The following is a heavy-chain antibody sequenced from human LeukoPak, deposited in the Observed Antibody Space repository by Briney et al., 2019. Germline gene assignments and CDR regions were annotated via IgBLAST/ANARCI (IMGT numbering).Heavy chain of an antibody. Sequence: GESLKISCKGSGYSFTSYWIGWVRQMPGKGLEWMGIIYPGDSDTRYIPSFQGQVTISADKSISTAYLQWSSLKASDTAMYYCASPDYYDSSGYSPGVGYWGQGTLVTVSS. CDR1: GYSFTSYW. CDR3: ASPDYYDSSGYSPGVGY. V-gene: IGHV5-51*01. CDR2: IYPGDSDT. J-gene: IGHJ4*02. D-gene: IGHD3-22*01.